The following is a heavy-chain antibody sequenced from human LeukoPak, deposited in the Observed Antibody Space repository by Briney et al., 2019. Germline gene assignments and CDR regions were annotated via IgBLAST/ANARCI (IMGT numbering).Heavy chain of an antibody. J-gene: IGHJ3*02. Sequence: SETLSLTCTVSGGSISSYYWSWIRQPPGKGLEWIGYIYYSGSTNYNPSLKSRVTISVDTSKNQFSLKLSSVTAADTAVYYCARGKVTDDYGDYALQFYDASDIWGQGTMVTVSS. CDR3: ARGKVTDDYGDYALQFYDASDI. CDR2: IYYSGST. CDR1: GGSISSYY. V-gene: IGHV4-59*01. D-gene: IGHD4-17*01.